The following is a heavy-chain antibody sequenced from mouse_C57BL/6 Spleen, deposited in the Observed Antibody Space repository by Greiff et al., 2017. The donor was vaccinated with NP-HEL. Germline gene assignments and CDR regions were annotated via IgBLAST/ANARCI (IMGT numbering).Heavy chain of an antibody. CDR2: IDPSDSYT. CDR3: ASRNYYGSSSFYWYFDV. D-gene: IGHD1-1*01. J-gene: IGHJ1*03. V-gene: IGHV1-69*01. Sequence: QVHVKQPGAELVMPGASVKLSCKASGYTFTSYWMHWVKQRPGQGLEWIGEIDPSDSYTNYNQKFKGKSTLTVDKSSSTAYMQLSSLTSEDSAVYYCASRNYYGSSSFYWYFDVWGTGTTVTVSS. CDR1: GYTFTSYW.